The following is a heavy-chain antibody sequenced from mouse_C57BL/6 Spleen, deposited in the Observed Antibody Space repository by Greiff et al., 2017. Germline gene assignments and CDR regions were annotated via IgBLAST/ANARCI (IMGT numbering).Heavy chain of an antibody. CDR1: GYTFTDYY. J-gene: IGHJ4*01. Sequence: VQLKQSGPELVKPGASVKISCKASGYTFTDYYMNWVKQSHGKSLEWIGDINPNNGGTSYNQKFKGKATLTVDKSSSTAYMELRSLTSEDSAVYYCARSGNYDAMDYWGQGTSVTVSS. CDR3: ARSGNYDAMDY. D-gene: IGHD3-2*02. CDR2: INPNNGGT. V-gene: IGHV1-26*01.